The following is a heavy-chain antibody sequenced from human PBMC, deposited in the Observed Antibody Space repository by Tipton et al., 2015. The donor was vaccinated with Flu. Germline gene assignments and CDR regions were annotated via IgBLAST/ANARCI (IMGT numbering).Heavy chain of an antibody. Sequence: LSLTCTVSGGSVSSGSYYWSWIRQPPGKGLEWIGYIYYSGSTNYNPSLKSRVTISVDTSKNQFSLKLSSVTAADTAVYYCARDRPARVSSGWYRAFDIWGQGTMVTVSS. D-gene: IGHD6-19*01. CDR2: IYYSGST. V-gene: IGHV4-61*01. CDR3: ARDRPARVSSGWYRAFDI. CDR1: GGSVSSGSYY. J-gene: IGHJ3*02.